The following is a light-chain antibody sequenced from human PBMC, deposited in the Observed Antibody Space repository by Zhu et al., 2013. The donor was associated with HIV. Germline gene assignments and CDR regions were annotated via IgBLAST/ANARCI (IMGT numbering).Light chain of an antibody. V-gene: IGKV4-1*01. CDR1: QSVLYRSNNRNY. J-gene: IGKJ2*01. CDR3: QQYNSYPYT. CDR2: WAS. Sequence: DIVMNQSPASLAVSLGERATISCKSSQSVLYRSNNRNYLAWHQQKPGQPPKLLMSWASTRESGVPERFSGSGSGTDFTLTISSLQPDDFTTFYCQQYNSYPYTFGQGTKVEIK.